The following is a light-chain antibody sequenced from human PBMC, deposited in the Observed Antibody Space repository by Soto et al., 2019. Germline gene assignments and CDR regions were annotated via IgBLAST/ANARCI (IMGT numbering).Light chain of an antibody. CDR1: SSDVGGYNY. Sequence: QSVLTQPASVSGSPGQSITISCTGTSSDVGGYNYVSWYQQHPGKAPKLMIYEVSNRPSGVSNRFSGSKSGNTASLTISGLQAEDEAEYYCSSYTSSSTYVVFGGGTKLTVL. CDR2: EVS. V-gene: IGLV2-14*01. J-gene: IGLJ2*01. CDR3: SSYTSSSTYVV.